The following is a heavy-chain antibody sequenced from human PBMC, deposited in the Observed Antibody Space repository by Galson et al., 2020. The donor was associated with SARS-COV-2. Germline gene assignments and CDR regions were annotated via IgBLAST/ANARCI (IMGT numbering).Heavy chain of an antibody. Sequence: QLGESLKISCAASGFTFNRQWMSWVRQAPERGPEWVASIKQDGSDKYYVDSVKGRFTISRDNAKNSLYLQMNSLRAEDTAVYYCARAFSWGQGILVTVSS. J-gene: IGHJ4*02. V-gene: IGHV3-7*01. CDR2: IKQDGSDK. CDR1: GFTFNRQW. CDR3: ARAFS.